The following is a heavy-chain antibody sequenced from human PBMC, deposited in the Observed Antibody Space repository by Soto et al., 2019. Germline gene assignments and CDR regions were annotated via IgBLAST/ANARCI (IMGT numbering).Heavy chain of an antibody. J-gene: IGHJ4*02. CDR2: IDYSGST. Sequence: SETLSLTCTVSGGSVRSGAYYWSWIRQLPGNGLEWIGNIDYSGSTYYTSSLKSRPIISLDTSKNQVSLKLSSVTAADTAVYYCARGRVVPGAIDYFDYWGQGTPVTVSS. CDR1: GGSVRSGAYY. CDR3: ARGRVVPGAIDYFDY. V-gene: IGHV4-31*03. D-gene: IGHD2-2*01.